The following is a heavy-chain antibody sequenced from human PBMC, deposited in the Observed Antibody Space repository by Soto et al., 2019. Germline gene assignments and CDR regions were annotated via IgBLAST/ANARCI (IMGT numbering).Heavy chain of an antibody. CDR3: ARAGPYINGWYGMDV. V-gene: IGHV1-18*01. CDR2: ISAYNGNT. Sequence: QVHLVQPGGEVKKPGASVKVSCKASGYTFTNYGVSWVRQDPGKGLEWMGWISAYNGNTKHAQKVQGRVTMTTDKSTSTAYMELRRLRSDDAAGYYCARAGPYINGWYGMDVWGQGTTVTVSS. CDR1: GYTFTNYG. D-gene: IGHD6-19*01. J-gene: IGHJ6*02.